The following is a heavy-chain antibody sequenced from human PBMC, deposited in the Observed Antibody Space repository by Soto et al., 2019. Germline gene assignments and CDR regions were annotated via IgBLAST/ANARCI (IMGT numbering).Heavy chain of an antibody. CDR2: NNHSGST. J-gene: IGHJ3*02. Sequence: QVQLQQWGAGLLKPSETLSLTCAVYGGSFSGYYWSWVRQPPGKGLEWIGENNHSGSTNYNPSLXXRXXISVDTTKSPFSLDLSSVTAAGAAGYYCARLALRFHGAVAIGGQGTMVTVSS. CDR1: GGSFSGYY. V-gene: IGHV4-34*01. CDR3: ARLALRFHGAVAI.